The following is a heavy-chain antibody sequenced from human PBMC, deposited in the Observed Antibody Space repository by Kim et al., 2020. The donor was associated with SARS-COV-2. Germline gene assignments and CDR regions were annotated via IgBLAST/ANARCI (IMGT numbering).Heavy chain of an antibody. CDR3: ARGGQGIAAAGNFDY. J-gene: IGHJ4*02. CDR2: INTNTGNP. Sequence: ASVKVSCKASGYTFTSYAMNWVRQAPGQGLEWMGWINTNTGNPTYAQGFTGRFVFSLDTSVSTAYLQISSLKAEDTAVYYCARGGQGIAAAGNFDYWGQGTLVTVSS. V-gene: IGHV7-4-1*02. CDR1: GYTFTSYA. D-gene: IGHD6-13*01.